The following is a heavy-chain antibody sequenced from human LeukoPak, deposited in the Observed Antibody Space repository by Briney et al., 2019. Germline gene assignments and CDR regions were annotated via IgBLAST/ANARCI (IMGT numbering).Heavy chain of an antibody. Sequence: GGSLRLSCAASGFTFSSYSMNWVRQAPGKGLEWVSSISSSSSYIYYVDSVKGRFTISRDNAKNSLYLQMNSLRAEDTAVYYCARMSTMVRGMPREMDVWGQGTTVTVSS. CDR1: GFTFSSYS. D-gene: IGHD3-10*01. V-gene: IGHV3-21*01. CDR2: ISSSSSYI. J-gene: IGHJ6*02. CDR3: ARMSTMVRGMPREMDV.